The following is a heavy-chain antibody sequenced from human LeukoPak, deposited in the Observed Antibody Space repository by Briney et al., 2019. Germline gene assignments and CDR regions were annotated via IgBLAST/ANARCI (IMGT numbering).Heavy chain of an antibody. Sequence: SSETLSLTCTVSGGSISSSSYYWGWIRQPPGKGLEWIGSIYYSGSTYYNPSLKSRVTISVDTSKNQFSLKLSSVTAADTAVYYCLGGIVVVVAATGPLFDYWGQGTLVTVSP. D-gene: IGHD2-15*01. CDR2: IYYSGST. V-gene: IGHV4-39*01. J-gene: IGHJ4*02. CDR3: LGGIVVVVAATGPLFDY. CDR1: GGSISSSSYY.